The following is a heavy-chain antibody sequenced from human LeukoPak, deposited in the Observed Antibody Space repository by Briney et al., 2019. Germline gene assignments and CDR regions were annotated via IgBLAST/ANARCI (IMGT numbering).Heavy chain of an antibody. Sequence: SETLSLTCTVSGGSISSSSYYWGWIRQPPGEGLEWIGSMYYSGSTYYNPSLKSRVTISVDTSKNQFSLKLSSVTAADTAVYYCARDLHPGVIPNYWGQGTLVTVSS. CDR3: ARDLHPGVIPNY. CDR1: GGSISSSSYY. D-gene: IGHD3-10*01. J-gene: IGHJ4*02. V-gene: IGHV4-39*07. CDR2: MYYSGST.